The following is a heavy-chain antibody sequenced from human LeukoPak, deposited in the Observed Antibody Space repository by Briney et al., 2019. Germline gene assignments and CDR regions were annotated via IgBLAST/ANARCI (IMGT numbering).Heavy chain of an antibody. V-gene: IGHV5-10-1*01. D-gene: IGHD3-22*01. CDR3: ARQGGFYDNRGYNDAFDI. J-gene: IGHJ3*02. Sequence: GESLKISCKGPGYSFTTYWISWARQMPGKGLEWMGRIDPSDSYTNCSPSFQGHVTISVDKSISTAYLQWSSLKASDTAMYYCARQGGFYDNRGYNDAFDIWGQGTVVTVSS. CDR2: IDPSDSYT. CDR1: GYSFTTYW.